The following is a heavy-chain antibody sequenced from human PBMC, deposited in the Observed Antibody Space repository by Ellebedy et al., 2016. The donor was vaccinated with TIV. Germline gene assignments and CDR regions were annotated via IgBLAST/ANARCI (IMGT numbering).Heavy chain of an antibody. CDR1: GFTFSNAW. Sequence: GESLKLSCAASGFTFSNAWMNWVRQAPGKGLEWVGRIKSKTDGGTTDYAAPVKGRFTISRDDSKNTLYLQMNSLKTEDTAVYYCTTDSCGNCYYYYYGMDVWGQGTTVTVSS. CDR2: IKSKTDGGTT. J-gene: IGHJ6*02. V-gene: IGHV3-15*07. CDR3: TTDSCGNCYYYYYGMDV. D-gene: IGHD4-23*01.